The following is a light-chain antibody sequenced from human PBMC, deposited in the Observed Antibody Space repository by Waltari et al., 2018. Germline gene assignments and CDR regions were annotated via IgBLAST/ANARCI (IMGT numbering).Light chain of an antibody. Sequence: DIQMTQSPSTLSASVGDRVTLTCRASQNIESWVAWYQQRPGKGPKLLIYETSTLEVGVPSRFIGSRSGTDFTLTISSLQPDDFSTYFCQRYDSFPLSFGGGTKVEIE. CDR1: QNIESW. J-gene: IGKJ4*01. CDR2: ETS. V-gene: IGKV1-5*03. CDR3: QRYDSFPLS.